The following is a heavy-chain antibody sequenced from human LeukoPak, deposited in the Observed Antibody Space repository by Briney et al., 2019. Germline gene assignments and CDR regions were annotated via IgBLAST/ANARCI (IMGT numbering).Heavy chain of an antibody. J-gene: IGHJ6*04. CDR2: ISAYNGNT. V-gene: IGHV1-18*04. CDR1: GYTFTSYG. CDR3: ARDGDCSGGSCFWSAGFYYYYYGMDV. Sequence: ASVKVSCTASGYTFTSYGISWVRQAPGQGLEWMGWISAYNGNTNYAQKLQGRVTMTTDTSTSTAYMELRSLRSDATAVYYCARDGDCSGGSCFWSAGFYYYYYGMDVWGKGTTVTVSS. D-gene: IGHD2-15*01.